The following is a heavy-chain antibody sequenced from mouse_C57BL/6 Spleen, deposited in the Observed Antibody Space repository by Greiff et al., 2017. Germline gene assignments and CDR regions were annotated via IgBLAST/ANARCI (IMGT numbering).Heavy chain of an antibody. Sequence: VKLVESDAELVKPGASVKISCKVSGYTFTDHTIHWMKQRPEQGLEWIGYIYPRDGSTKYNEKFKGKATLTADKSSSTAYMQLNSLTSEDSAVYFCARYYGSSSYYAMDYWGQGTSVTVSS. CDR2: IYPRDGST. CDR3: ARYYGSSSYYAMDY. V-gene: IGHV1-78*01. J-gene: IGHJ4*01. D-gene: IGHD1-1*01. CDR1: GYTFTDHT.